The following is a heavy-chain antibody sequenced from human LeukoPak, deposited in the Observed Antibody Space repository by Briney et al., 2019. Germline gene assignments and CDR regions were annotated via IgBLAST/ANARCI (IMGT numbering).Heavy chain of an antibody. V-gene: IGHV3-20*04. CDR2: INRNGVST. D-gene: IGHD3-16*01. Sequence: PGGSLRLSCAASGFTFDDYGMSWVRQAPGKGLKWVSGINRNGVSTGYADSVKGRFTISRDNAKKSMYLQMNSLRAEDTALYYCARDLASSDVWGKGTTVTVSS. CDR3: ARDLASSDV. CDR1: GFTFDDYG. J-gene: IGHJ6*04.